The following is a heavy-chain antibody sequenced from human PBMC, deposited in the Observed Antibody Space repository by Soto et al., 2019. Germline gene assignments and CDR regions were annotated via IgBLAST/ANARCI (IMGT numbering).Heavy chain of an antibody. CDR2: IDPSDSYT. D-gene: IGHD3-22*01. J-gene: IGHJ6*02. CDR3: ARRAWLYYGMDV. CDR1: GYSFTSYW. Sequence: PXEALNVSCNGSGYSFTSYWISCVREMPGKGLEWMGRIDPSDSYTNYSPSFQGHVTISADKSISTAYLQWSSLKASDTAMYYSARRAWLYYGMDVWGQGTKVTVYS. V-gene: IGHV5-10-1*01.